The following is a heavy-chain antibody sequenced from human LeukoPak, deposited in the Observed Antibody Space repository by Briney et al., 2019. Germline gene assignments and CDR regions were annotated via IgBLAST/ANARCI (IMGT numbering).Heavy chain of an antibody. Sequence: LSGGSLRLSCAASGFTFSSYWMHWVRQAPGKGLVWVSRINSDGSSTSYADSVKGRFTISRDNAKNTLYLQMNSLRVEDTAVYYCARVPGSGWYFPWGQGTLVTVSS. CDR3: ARVPGSGWYFP. D-gene: IGHD6-19*01. CDR1: GFTFSSYW. J-gene: IGHJ4*02. V-gene: IGHV3-74*01. CDR2: INSDGSST.